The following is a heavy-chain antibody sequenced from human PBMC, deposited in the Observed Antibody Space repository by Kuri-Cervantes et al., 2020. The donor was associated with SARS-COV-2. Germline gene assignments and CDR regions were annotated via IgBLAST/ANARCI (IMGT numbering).Heavy chain of an antibody. CDR3: ARSRIAVADWYFDL. CDR1: GGAISSGGYP. Sequence: SCAVSGGAISSGGYPWSWIRQPPGKGLEWIGYIYHSGTTYYNPSLKSRLTILVDSSKNQFSPKLTSVTAADTAVYYCARSRIAVADWYFDLWGRGTLVTVSS. J-gene: IGHJ2*01. D-gene: IGHD6-19*01. CDR2: IYHSGTT. V-gene: IGHV4-30-2*01.